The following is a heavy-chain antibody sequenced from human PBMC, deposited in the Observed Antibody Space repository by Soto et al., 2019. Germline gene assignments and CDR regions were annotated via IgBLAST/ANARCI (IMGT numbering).Heavy chain of an antibody. CDR1: GYTLTELS. CDR3: ARFDYYYGMDV. V-gene: IGHV1-24*01. J-gene: IGHJ6*02. CDR2: IDPKDGDT. D-gene: IGHD3-3*01. Sequence: ASVTVSCTVSGYTLTELSMHWVRQAPGQGLEWMGGIDPKDGDTIYAQKFQGRVTMTRGTSISTAYMELSRLRSDDTAVYYCARFDYYYGMDVWGQGTTVTVSS.